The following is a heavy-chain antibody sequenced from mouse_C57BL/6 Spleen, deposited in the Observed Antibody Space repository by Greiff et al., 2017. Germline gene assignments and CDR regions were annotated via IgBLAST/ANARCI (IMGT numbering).Heavy chain of an antibody. Sequence: QVQLKQSGPELVKPGASVKISCKASGYAFSSSWMNWVKQRPGKGLEWSGRIYPGDGDTNYNGKFKGKATLTADKSSSTAYMQLSSLTSEDSAVYFCARTGLRAMDYWGQGTSVTVSS. CDR1: GYAFSSSW. J-gene: IGHJ4*01. CDR3: ARTGLRAMDY. CDR2: IYPGDGDT. V-gene: IGHV1-82*01.